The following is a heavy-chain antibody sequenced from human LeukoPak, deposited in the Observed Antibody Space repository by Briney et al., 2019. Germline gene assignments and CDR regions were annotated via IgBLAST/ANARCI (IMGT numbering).Heavy chain of an antibody. CDR2: IRQDGSEK. V-gene: IGHV3-7*01. D-gene: IGHD2-2*01. J-gene: IGHJ5*02. CDR3: ARDFLAQVPVTILDNWFDP. CDR1: GFTFRSYW. Sequence: AGSLRLSCAASGFTFRSYWMSWLRQAPGKGPEWVANIRQDGSEKYYMDSVKGRFTISRDNAKKSLYLQMNSLRADDTAMYYCARDFLAQVPVTILDNWFDPWGQGTLVIVSS.